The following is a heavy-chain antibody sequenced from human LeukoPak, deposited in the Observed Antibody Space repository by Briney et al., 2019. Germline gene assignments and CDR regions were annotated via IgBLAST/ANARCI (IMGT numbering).Heavy chain of an antibody. V-gene: IGHV3-30*04. D-gene: IGHD3-3*01. Sequence: PGRSLRLSCAASGFTFSSYALHWVRQAPGKGLEWVTVIAYDGNTEYSAESVKGRFTISRDNSKDTLYLQMNSLRAEDTAVYYCARVRNPYYDFWNGLLDVWGQGTTVTVSS. CDR2: IAYDGNTE. CDR1: GFTFSSYA. CDR3: ARVRNPYYDFWNGLLDV. J-gene: IGHJ6*02.